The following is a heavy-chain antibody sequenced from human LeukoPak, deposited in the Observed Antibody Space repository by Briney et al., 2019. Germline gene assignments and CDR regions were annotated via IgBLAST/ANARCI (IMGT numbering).Heavy chain of an antibody. CDR2: IWYDGSNK. Sequence: GRSLRLSCAASGFIFSSHGMHWVRQAPGKGLEWVSVIWYDGSNKYYADSVKGRFTISRDNSKNTLYLQMNSLRAEDTAVYYCAKASSGYWGAFDIWGQGTMVTVSS. V-gene: IGHV3-33*06. CDR3: AKASSGYWGAFDI. D-gene: IGHD3-22*01. J-gene: IGHJ3*02. CDR1: GFIFSSHG.